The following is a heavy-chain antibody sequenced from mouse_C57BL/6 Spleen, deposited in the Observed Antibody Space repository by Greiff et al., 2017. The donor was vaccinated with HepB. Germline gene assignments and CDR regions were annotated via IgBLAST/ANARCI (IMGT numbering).Heavy chain of an antibody. V-gene: IGHV1-82*01. CDR2: IYPGDGDT. D-gene: IGHD3-1*01. CDR3: ANDGPRGYFDV. CDR1: GYAFSSSW. Sequence: QVHVKQSGPELVKPGASVKISCKASGYAFSSSWMNWVKQRPGKGLEWIGRIYPGDGDTNYNGKFKGKATLTADKSSSTAYMQLSSLTSEDSAVYFCANDGPRGYFDVWGTGTTVTVSS. J-gene: IGHJ1*03.